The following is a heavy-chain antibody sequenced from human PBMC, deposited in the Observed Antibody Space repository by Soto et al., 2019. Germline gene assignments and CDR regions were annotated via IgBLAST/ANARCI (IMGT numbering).Heavy chain of an antibody. CDR3: ARLVYDSRLNYMYFDF. D-gene: IGHD3-22*01. CDR1: GVCLTSGKW. V-gene: IGHV4-4*02. J-gene: IGHJ4*02. Sequence: SETLSLTCAVFGVCLTSGKWWTWVRQSPLRGLEYIGEIFHDGTANYYPSFERRVAMSVDTSRNQFSLKLTSVTAADTAVYFCARLVYDSRLNYMYFDFWGPGTLVTFSS. CDR2: IFHDGTA.